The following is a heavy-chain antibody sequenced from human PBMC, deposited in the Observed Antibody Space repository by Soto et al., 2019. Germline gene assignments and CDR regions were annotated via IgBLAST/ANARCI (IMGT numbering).Heavy chain of an antibody. Sequence: SVKVSCKASGGTFSSYAISWVRQAPGQGLEWMGGIIPIFGTANYAQKFQGRVTITADESTSTAYMELSSLRSEDTAVYYCARVGSGGSYLLDYWGQGTLVTVSS. CDR1: GGTFSSYA. CDR3: ARVGSGGSYLLDY. V-gene: IGHV1-69*13. J-gene: IGHJ4*02. D-gene: IGHD1-26*01. CDR2: IIPIFGTA.